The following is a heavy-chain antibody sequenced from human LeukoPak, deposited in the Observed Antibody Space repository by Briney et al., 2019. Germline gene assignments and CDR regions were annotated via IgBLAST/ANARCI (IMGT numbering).Heavy chain of an antibody. J-gene: IGHJ4*02. CDR1: GFTFSDYW. CDR3: VRGGYSSRRFDY. CDR2: IKQDGSEK. D-gene: IGHD6-13*01. V-gene: IGHV3-7*01. Sequence: GGSLRLSCAASGFTFSDYWMTWVRQAPGKGLEWVANIKQDGSEKYYVESMEGRFTISRDNAKDSLYLQMNSLRGEDTAVYYCVRGGYSSRRFDYWGQGTLVTVSS.